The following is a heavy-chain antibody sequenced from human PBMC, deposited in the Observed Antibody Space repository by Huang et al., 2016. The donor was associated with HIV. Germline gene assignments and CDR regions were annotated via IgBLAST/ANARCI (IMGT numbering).Heavy chain of an antibody. Sequence: QVQLVESGGGLVKPEGSLRLSCAASGFIFSDYYMAWIRQAPGKGLELISYISNTGDTIYYADSVRDRFTISRDNAKKSLSLQINSLRADDTAVYYCARGRYRLHPWGQGALVVVSS. CDR3: ARGRYRLHP. J-gene: IGHJ5*02. D-gene: IGHD2-15*01. V-gene: IGHV3-11*01. CDR1: GFIFSDYY. CDR2: ISNTGDTI.